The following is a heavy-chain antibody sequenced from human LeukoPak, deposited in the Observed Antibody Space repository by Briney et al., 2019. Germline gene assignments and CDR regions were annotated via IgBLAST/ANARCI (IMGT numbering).Heavy chain of an antibody. Sequence: SETLCLTCTVSGGSISSSRYYWGWIRQPPGKGLEWIGSIYYSGSTYYNPSLKSRVTISVDTSKNQFSLKLTSVTAADTAVYYCARPPYGSGSYYTSDAFDIWGQGTMVTVSS. CDR1: GGSISSSRYY. V-gene: IGHV4-39*01. CDR3: ARPPYGSGSYYTSDAFDI. CDR2: IYYSGST. D-gene: IGHD3-10*01. J-gene: IGHJ3*02.